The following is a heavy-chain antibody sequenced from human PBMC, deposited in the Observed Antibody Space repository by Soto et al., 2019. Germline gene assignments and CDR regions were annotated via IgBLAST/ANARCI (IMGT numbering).Heavy chain of an antibody. CDR3: ASLGQLARGRWVHWIGNDY. CDR2: IYSGGST. V-gene: IGHV3-53*01. Sequence: EVQLVESGGGLIQPGGSLRLSCAASGFTVSSNYMSWVRQAPGKGLEWVSVIYSGGSTYYADSVKGRFTISRDNSKNTLYLQMNSLRAEDTAVYYCASLGQLARGRWVHWIGNDYWGQGTLVTVSS. J-gene: IGHJ4*02. CDR1: GFTVSSNY. D-gene: IGHD6-6*01.